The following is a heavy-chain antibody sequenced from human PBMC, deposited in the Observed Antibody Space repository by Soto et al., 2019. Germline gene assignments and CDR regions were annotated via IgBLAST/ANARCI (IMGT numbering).Heavy chain of an antibody. CDR2: IYYSGST. D-gene: IGHD7-27*01. J-gene: IGHJ5*01. V-gene: IGHV4-31*03. CDR1: GGSISSGGYY. CDR3: ARGRYCLTGRCFPNWFDS. Sequence: SETLPLTCTVSGGSISSGGYYWSWIRQHPGKGLEWIGYIYYSGSTYYNPSLKSRVTISVDTSKNQFSLKLTSVTAADTAVYFCARGRYCLTGRCFPNWFDSWGQGALVTVSS.